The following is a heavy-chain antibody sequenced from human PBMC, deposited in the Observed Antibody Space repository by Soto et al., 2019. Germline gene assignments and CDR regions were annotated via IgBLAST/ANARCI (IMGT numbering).Heavy chain of an antibody. V-gene: IGHV1-3*01. Sequence: ASVKVSCKASGYTFTSYAMHWVRQAPGQRLEWMGWINAGNGNTKFSQRFQGRVTITRDTSASTAYMELSSLRSEDTAVYYCAREGNWNDFDYWGQGTLVTVSS. CDR1: GYTFTSYA. CDR3: AREGNWNDFDY. CDR2: INAGNGNT. D-gene: IGHD1-1*01. J-gene: IGHJ4*02.